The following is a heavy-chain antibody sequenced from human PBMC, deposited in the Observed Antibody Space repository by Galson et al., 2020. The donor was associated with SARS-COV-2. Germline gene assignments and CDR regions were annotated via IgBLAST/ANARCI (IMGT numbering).Heavy chain of an antibody. Sequence: GESLKISCAASGFTFSSYSMNWVRQAPGKGLEWVSYISSSSSTIYYTDSVKGRFTISRDNAKNSLYLQMNSLRAEDTAVYYCARDAGTGTLDCWGQGTRVTVSS. D-gene: IGHD1-1*01. CDR2: ISSSSSTI. J-gene: IGHJ4*02. CDR3: ARDAGTGTLDC. CDR1: GFTFSSYS. V-gene: IGHV3-48*04.